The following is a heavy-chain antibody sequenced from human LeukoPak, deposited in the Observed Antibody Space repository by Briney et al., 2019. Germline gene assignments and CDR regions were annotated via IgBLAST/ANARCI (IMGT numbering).Heavy chain of an antibody. D-gene: IGHD6-19*01. CDR2: INPSGGST. CDR1: GYTFTSYY. Sequence: ASVKVSCKASGYTFTSYYMHWVRQAPGQGLEWMGIINPSGGSTSHAEKFQGRVTMTRDTSTSTVYVELSSLRSEDTAVYYCARPRGIAVAGRSSGFDPWGQGTLVTVSS. J-gene: IGHJ5*02. V-gene: IGHV1-46*01. CDR3: ARPRGIAVAGRSSGFDP.